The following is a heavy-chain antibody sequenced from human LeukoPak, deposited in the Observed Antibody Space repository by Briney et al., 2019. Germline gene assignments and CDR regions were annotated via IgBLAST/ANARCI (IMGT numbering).Heavy chain of an antibody. Sequence: ASVEVSCKASGYTFTGYYMHWVRQAPGQGLEWMGWIKPNSGGTNNAQKFQGRVTMTRDTSISTAYMELGRLRSDDTAVYYCARDRITAPGGLFDYWGQGTLVTVSS. V-gene: IGHV1-2*02. CDR2: IKPNSGGT. CDR1: GYTFTGYY. D-gene: IGHD3-16*01. J-gene: IGHJ4*02. CDR3: ARDRITAPGGLFDY.